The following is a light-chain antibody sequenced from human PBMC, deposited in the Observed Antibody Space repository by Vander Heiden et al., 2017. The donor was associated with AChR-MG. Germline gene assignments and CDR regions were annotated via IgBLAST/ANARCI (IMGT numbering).Light chain of an antibody. V-gene: IGKV1-9*01. CDR2: AAS. CDR1: QGIRSY. CDR3: QQLNRPVT. J-gene: IGKJ2*01. Sequence: DIQLTQSPSFLSASVGDRVTITCRASQGIRSYLAWYQQKPGKAPKLLIYAASTLQSGVPSRFSGSGSGTEFTLTISSLQAEDFASYYWQQLNRPVTFGQGTKLEIK.